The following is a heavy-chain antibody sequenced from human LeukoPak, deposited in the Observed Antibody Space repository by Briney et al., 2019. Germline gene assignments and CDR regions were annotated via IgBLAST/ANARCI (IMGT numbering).Heavy chain of an antibody. CDR1: GGSISSHY. D-gene: IGHD3-22*01. CDR2: IYYSGST. Sequence: PSETPSLTCTVSGGSISSHYWSWIRQPPGKGLEWMGYIYYSGSTKYNPSLKSRVTISVDTSKNQFSLKVSSVTAADTAVYYCARLYDSSGYTNWLDPWGQGTLVTVSS. CDR3: ARLYDSSGYTNWLDP. J-gene: IGHJ5*02. V-gene: IGHV4-59*11.